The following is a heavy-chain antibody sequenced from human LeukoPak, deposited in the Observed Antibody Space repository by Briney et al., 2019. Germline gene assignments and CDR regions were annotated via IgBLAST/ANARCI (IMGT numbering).Heavy chain of an antibody. CDR3: ARVRGIALPGDRYMDV. D-gene: IGHD6-19*01. V-gene: IGHV4-39*01. CDR2: IYYTETT. J-gene: IGHJ6*03. Sequence: PSETLSLTCTVSGGSISHSAYFWAWIRQPPGKGLEWVGHIYYTETTHSNPSLKSRVTMSFDTSRNQFSLNLSSVTAADTAAYYCARVRGIALPGDRYMDVWGKGTTVTVSS. CDR1: GGSISHSAYF.